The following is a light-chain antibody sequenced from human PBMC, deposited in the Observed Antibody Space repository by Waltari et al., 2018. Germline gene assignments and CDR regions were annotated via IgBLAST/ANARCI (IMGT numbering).Light chain of an antibody. V-gene: IGLV2-14*01. CDR3: SSYTSSSTRV. CDR1: SSYGGCYNY. Sequence: QSALTQPASVSGSPGQSITISCTGTSSYGGCYNYVSCDQQHPGKAPKLIIYDVSNRPSGLSNRFSGSKSGNTASLTISGLQAEDEADYYCSSYTSSSTRVFGTGTKVTVL. J-gene: IGLJ1*01. CDR2: DVS.